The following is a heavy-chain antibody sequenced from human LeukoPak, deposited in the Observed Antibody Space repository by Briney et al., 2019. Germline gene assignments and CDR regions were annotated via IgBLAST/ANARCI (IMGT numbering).Heavy chain of an antibody. Sequence: GESLKISCKGSGYNFTTYWIGWVRHMPGKGLEWMGIIYPGDSDTRYSPSFQGQVTISADRSISTAYLQWSSLKASDTATYYCGRTPTSVSNPQYFDYWGQGTLVTVSS. V-gene: IGHV5-51*01. CDR2: IYPGDSDT. CDR3: GRTPTSVSNPQYFDY. J-gene: IGHJ4*02. D-gene: IGHD2-15*01. CDR1: GYNFTTYW.